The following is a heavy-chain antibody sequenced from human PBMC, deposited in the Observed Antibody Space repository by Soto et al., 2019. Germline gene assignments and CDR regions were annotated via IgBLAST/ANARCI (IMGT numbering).Heavy chain of an antibody. Sequence: PGGSLRLSCAASGFTFSSYDMHWVRQATGKGLEWVSAIGTAGDTYYPGSVKGRFTISRENAKNSLYLQMNRLRAGDTAVYYCARSSGGGGWYYFDYWGQGTLVTVSS. D-gene: IGHD6-19*01. CDR1: GFTFSSYD. V-gene: IGHV3-13*04. CDR3: ARSSGGGGWYYFDY. J-gene: IGHJ4*02. CDR2: IGTAGDT.